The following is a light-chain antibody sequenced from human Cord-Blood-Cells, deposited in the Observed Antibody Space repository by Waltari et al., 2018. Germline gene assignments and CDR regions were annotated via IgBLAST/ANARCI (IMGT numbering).Light chain of an antibody. V-gene: IGLV2-11*01. CDR3: CSYAGSYTLV. CDR1: RRDVGCYNY. Sequence: QSALTPPRSVSGSPGQSVTISCPGTRRDVGCYNYVSWYQQHPGTAPKLMIYDVSKRPSGVPDRFSGSKSGNTASLTISGLQAEDEADYYCCSYAGSYTLVFGGGTKLTVL. CDR2: DVS. J-gene: IGLJ3*02.